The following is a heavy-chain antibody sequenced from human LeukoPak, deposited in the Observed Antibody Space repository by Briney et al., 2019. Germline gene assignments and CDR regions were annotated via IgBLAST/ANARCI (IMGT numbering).Heavy chain of an antibody. D-gene: IGHD2-2*01. V-gene: IGHV6-1*01. CDR3: ARRAPGARGFDY. CDR1: GDSFSSNSAT. Sequence: SQTLSLTCAISGDSFSSNSATWNWIRQSPSRGLEWLGRTYYRSKWNIDYALSVKSRITINPDTSKNQFSLQLNSVTPEDTAVYYCARRAPGARGFDYWGQGTLVTVSS. J-gene: IGHJ4*02. CDR2: TYYRSKWNI.